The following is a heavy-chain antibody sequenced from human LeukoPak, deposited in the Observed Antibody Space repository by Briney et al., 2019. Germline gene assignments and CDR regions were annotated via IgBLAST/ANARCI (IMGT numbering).Heavy chain of an antibody. Sequence: SETLSLTCTVSGGSISSSSYYWGWIRQPPGKGLEWIGSIYYSGSTYYNPSLKSRVTISVDTSKNQFSLKLSSVTAADTAVYYCAILSVGATSAVSYWGQGILVTVSS. CDR1: GGSISSSSYY. CDR3: AILSVGATSAVSY. CDR2: IYYSGST. J-gene: IGHJ4*02. V-gene: IGHV4-39*01. D-gene: IGHD1-26*01.